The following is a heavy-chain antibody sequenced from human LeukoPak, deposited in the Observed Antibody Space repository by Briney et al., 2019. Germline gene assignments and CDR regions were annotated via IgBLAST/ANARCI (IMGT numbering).Heavy chain of an antibody. D-gene: IGHD3-3*01. V-gene: IGHV3-30*04. CDR2: ISYGGRNK. CDR1: KFHNYS. J-gene: IGHJ6*02. CDR3: ARRVERGGLGV. Sequence: GGSLRLSCATSKFHNYSLHWVRQAPGKGLEWVAVISYGGRNKYHADSVKGRFTISRDTSRNTLYLQMNSMRSDDTAIYYCARRVERGGLGVWGQGTTVTVSS.